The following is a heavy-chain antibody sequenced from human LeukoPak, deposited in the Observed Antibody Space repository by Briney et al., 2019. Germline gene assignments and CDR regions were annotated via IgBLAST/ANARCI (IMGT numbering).Heavy chain of an antibody. CDR2: INAGNGNT. J-gene: IGHJ6*02. CDR3: ARDAMVASPGLYYYGMDV. Sequence: GASVKVSCKAFGYTFTSYAMHWVRQAPGQRLEWMGWINAGNGNTKYSQKFQGRVTITRDTSASTAYMELSSLRSEDTAVYYCARDAMVASPGLYYYGMDVWGQGTTVTVSS. V-gene: IGHV1-3*01. D-gene: IGHD2-15*01. CDR1: GYTFTSYA.